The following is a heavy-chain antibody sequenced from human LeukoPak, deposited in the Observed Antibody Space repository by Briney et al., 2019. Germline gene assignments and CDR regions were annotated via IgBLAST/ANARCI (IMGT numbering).Heavy chain of an antibody. V-gene: IGHV3-53*01. CDR1: GFTVITND. J-gene: IGHJ4*02. CDR3: ARGVEPLAANTLAY. D-gene: IGHD3-16*01. CDR2: LYIDDNT. Sequence: AGTLRLSCAASGFTVITNDLTWVRQAPGKGHEWVSVLYIDDNTKYSYSAQGRFTISGDNSKHTLHLEMNSLSPDDTAVYYCARGVEPLAANTLAYWGQGTLVTVSS.